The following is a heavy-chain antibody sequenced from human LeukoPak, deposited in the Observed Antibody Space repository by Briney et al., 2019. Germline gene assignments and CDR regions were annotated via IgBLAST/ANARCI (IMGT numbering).Heavy chain of an antibody. CDR3: ARDAHSSSWSVYFQH. CDR2: VSGGATTT. V-gene: IGHV3-23*01. D-gene: IGHD6-13*01. J-gene: IGHJ1*01. Sequence: GGSLRLSCAASGFTFSSSAMSWVRQAPGKGLEWVSVVSGGATTTYYADSVKGRFTISRDNAKNSLYLQMNSLRAEDTAVYYCARDAHSSSWSVYFQHWGQGTLVTVSS. CDR1: GFTFSSSA.